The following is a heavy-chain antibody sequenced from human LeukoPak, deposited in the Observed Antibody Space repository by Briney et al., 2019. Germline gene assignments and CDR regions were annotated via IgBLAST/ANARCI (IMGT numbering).Heavy chain of an antibody. V-gene: IGHV3-30*01. CDR2: ISYDGSNK. J-gene: IGHJ4*02. CDR3: ARGATINDFTLDY. Sequence: GRSLRLSCAASGSTFSSYAMHWVRQAPGKGLGWVAVISYDGSNKYYADSVKGRFTISRDNSKNTLYLQMNSLRAEDTAVYYCARGATINDFTLDYWGQGTLVTVSS. D-gene: IGHD5-12*01. CDR1: GSTFSSYA.